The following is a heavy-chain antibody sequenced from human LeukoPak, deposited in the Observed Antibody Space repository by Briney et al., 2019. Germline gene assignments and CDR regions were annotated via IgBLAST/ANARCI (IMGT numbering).Heavy chain of an antibody. CDR2: INHSGST. CDR3: ARDPRGDYGFDY. V-gene: IGHV4-34*01. Sequence: SETLSLTCAVYGGSFSDYYWSWIRQPPGKGLEWIGEINHSGSTNSNPSLKSRVTISVDTSKNQFSLRLSSVTAADTAVYYCARDPRGDYGFDYWGQGTLVTVSS. D-gene: IGHD4-17*01. CDR1: GGSFSDYY. J-gene: IGHJ4*02.